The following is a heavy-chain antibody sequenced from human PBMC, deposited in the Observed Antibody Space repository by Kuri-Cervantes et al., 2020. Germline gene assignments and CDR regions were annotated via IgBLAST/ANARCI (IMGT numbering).Heavy chain of an antibody. D-gene: IGHD6-19*01. CDR2: IWYDGSNK. Sequence: GESLKISCAASGFSFSNYGMHWVRQAPGKGLEWVAVIWYDGSNKYYADSVKGRFTISRDNSKNTLYLQMNSLRAEDTAVYYCARDPPGGWTDYWGQGTLVTVSS. CDR1: GFSFSNYG. V-gene: IGHV3-33*01. J-gene: IGHJ4*02. CDR3: ARDPPGGWTDY.